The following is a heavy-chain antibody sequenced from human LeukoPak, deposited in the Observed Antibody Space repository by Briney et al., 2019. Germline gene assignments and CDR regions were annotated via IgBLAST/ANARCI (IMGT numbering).Heavy chain of an antibody. D-gene: IGHD3-10*01. CDR1: GYRFSSYY. CDR3: ARHRSLDY. J-gene: IGHJ4*02. V-gene: IGHV5-51*01. CDR2: IYPGDSVT. Sequence: GQPLKISCKTPGYRFSSYYIGWVRQMPGKGLDWMGIIYPGDSVTRYGPSFQGQATFSVDKSISTAYLQWSSLKASDTAMYYCARHRSLDYWGKGTLVTVSS.